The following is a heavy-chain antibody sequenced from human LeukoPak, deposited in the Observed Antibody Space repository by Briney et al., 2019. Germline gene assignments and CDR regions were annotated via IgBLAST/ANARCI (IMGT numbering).Heavy chain of an antibody. Sequence: GGSLRLSCMVSGFTLSSYEMSWIRQAPGKGLEWVSSIEYGESTTHYADSVKGRFTISRDNSKNTLYLQMNSLIAEDTAVYYCAKSGYNRFDYWGQGTRVTVSS. CDR2: IEYGESTT. D-gene: IGHD5-24*01. V-gene: IGHV3-23*01. J-gene: IGHJ4*02. CDR3: AKSGYNRFDY. CDR1: GFTLSSYE.